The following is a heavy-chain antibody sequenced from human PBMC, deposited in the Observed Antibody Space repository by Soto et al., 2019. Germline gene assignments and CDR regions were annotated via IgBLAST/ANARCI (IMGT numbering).Heavy chain of an antibody. J-gene: IGHJ3*02. Sequence: SETLSLTCAVYGGSFSSYYWGWIRQPPGKGLEWIGSIYYSGSTYYNPSLKSRVTISVDTSKNQFSLKLSSVTAADTAVYYCARTSITIFGVVIVRLGAFDIWGQGTMVTVSS. CDR2: IYYSGST. V-gene: IGHV4-39*01. CDR1: GGSFSSYY. D-gene: IGHD3-3*01. CDR3: ARTSITIFGVVIVRLGAFDI.